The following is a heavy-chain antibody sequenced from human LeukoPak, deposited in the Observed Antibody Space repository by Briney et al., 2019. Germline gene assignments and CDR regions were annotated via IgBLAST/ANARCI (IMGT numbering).Heavy chain of an antibody. J-gene: IGHJ6*02. CDR3: ATSHREDLWFGQLYCYYGMGD. Sequence: PGRSLRLSCAASGFTFSNFAMHWVRQAPGKGLEWVAVISYDAKNKHHADSLKGRFTISRDNSKNTLYLDMNSLRAEDTAVYFCATSHREDLWFGQLYCYYGMGDWGQGTTVTVSS. CDR2: ISYDAKNK. V-gene: IGHV3-30*03. D-gene: IGHD3-10*01. CDR1: GFTFSNFA.